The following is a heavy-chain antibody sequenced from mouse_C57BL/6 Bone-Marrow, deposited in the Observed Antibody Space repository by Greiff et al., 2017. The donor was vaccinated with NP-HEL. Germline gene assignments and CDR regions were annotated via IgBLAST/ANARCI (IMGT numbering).Heavy chain of an antibody. CDR2: IDPENGDT. D-gene: IGHD1-1*01. CDR3: TTHITTVVATDWYFDV. V-gene: IGHV14-4*01. Sequence: EVQLQQSGAELVRPGASVKLSCTASGFNIKDDYMHWVKQRPEQGLEWIGWIDPENGDTEYASKVQGKAPITADTSSNTAYLQLSSLTSEDTAVYYCTTHITTVVATDWYFDVWGTGTTVTVSS. CDR1: GFNIKDDY. J-gene: IGHJ1*03.